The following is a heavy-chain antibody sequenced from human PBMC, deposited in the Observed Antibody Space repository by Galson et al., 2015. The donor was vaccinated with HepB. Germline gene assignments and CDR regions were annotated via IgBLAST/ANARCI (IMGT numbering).Heavy chain of an antibody. CDR1: AYTLTELS. D-gene: IGHD3-22*01. Sequence: SLKLSCQVSAYTLTELSMHWVRQTPGKGLEWMGGVDPDDGDIISAQYFQGRVTMTEDTSTDTAYMELRSLRSEDAAFYYCATGYSDNGCGDSFDIWGQGTMVIVSS. V-gene: IGHV1-24*01. J-gene: IGHJ3*02. CDR3: ATGYSDNGCGDSFDI. CDR2: VDPDDGDI.